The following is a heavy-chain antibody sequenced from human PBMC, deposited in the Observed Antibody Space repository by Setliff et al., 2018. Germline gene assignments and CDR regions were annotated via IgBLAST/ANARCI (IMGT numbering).Heavy chain of an antibody. Sequence: PSETLSLTCTVSGDSIGRGGFHWSWVRQPAGKGLEWIGRIDTSGRTQYNLALKSRVTISIDMSKNQFFLKLSPVTAADTAVYYCVRGFTIFGVVKLERWFDPWGQGTLVTVSS. D-gene: IGHD3-3*01. V-gene: IGHV4-61*02. CDR3: VRGFTIFGVVKLERWFDP. CDR2: IDTSGRT. CDR1: GDSIGRGGFH. J-gene: IGHJ5*02.